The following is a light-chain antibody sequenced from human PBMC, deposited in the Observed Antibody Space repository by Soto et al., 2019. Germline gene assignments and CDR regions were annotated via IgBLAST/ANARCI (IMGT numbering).Light chain of an antibody. CDR2: DVS. V-gene: IGLV2-14*01. J-gene: IGLJ1*01. Sequence: QSALTQPASVSGSPGQSITISCTGTSSDVGAYNYVSWYQQHPGKAPKLMIHDVSKRPSGVSNRFSGSKSGNTASLTISGLQAEDEADYYCSSYTSSSTPYVFGTGTKLTVL. CDR3: SSYTSSSTPYV. CDR1: SSDVGAYNY.